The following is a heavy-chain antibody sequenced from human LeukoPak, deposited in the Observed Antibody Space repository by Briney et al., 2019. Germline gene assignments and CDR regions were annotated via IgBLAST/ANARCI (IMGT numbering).Heavy chain of an antibody. V-gene: IGHV3-66*01. CDR1: GFIFSDYY. J-gene: IGHJ3*02. CDR2: IYSGGST. D-gene: IGHD4-17*01. CDR3: ARWKTTVYAFDI. Sequence: GGSLRLSCAASGFIFSDYYMSWIRQAPGKGLEWVSVIYSGGSTYYADSVKGRFTISRDNSKNTLYLQMNSLRAEDTAVYYCARWKTTVYAFDIWGQGTMVTVSS.